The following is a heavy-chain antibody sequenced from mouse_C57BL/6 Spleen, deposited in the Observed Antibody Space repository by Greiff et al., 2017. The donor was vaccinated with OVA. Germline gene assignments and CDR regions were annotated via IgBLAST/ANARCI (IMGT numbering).Heavy chain of an antibody. J-gene: IGHJ1*03. CDR1: GYSFTDYN. D-gene: IGHD1-1*01. Sequence: EVKLMESGPELVKPGASVKISCKASGYSFTDYNMNWVKQSNGKSLEWIGVINPNYGTTSYNQKFKGKATLTVDQSSSTAYMQLNSLTSEDSAVYYCAREGIYYYGSSHWYFDVWGTGTTVTVSS. CDR3: AREGIYYYGSSHWYFDV. V-gene: IGHV1-39*01. CDR2: INPNYGTT.